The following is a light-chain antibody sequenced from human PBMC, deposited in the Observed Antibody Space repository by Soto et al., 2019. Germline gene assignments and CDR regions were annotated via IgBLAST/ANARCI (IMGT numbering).Light chain of an antibody. CDR1: SSDVGSSDY. CDR3: SSYTISSSPV. Sequence: QSALTQPASVSGSPGQSITISCTGTSSDVGSSDYVSWYQHHPGKAPKLMIYEVSHRPSGVSNRFSGSKSGNTASPTISGLQADDEADYYCSSYTISSSPVFGGGTKVTVL. J-gene: IGLJ2*01. V-gene: IGLV2-14*01. CDR2: EVS.